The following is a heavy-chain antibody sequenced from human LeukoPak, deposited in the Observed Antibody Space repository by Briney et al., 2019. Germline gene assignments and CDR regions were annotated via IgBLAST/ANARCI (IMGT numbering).Heavy chain of an antibody. CDR2: ISGSGGST. D-gene: IGHD6-6*01. J-gene: IGHJ4*02. CDR1: GFTFSSYA. CDR3: AKSVSSSSHLLDY. V-gene: IGHV3-23*01. Sequence: GGSLRLSCAASGFTFSSYAMSWVRQAPGKGLEWVSAISGSGGSTYYADSVKGRFTISRDDSKNTLYLQMNSLRAEDTAVYYCAKSVSSSSHLLDYWGQGTLVTVSS.